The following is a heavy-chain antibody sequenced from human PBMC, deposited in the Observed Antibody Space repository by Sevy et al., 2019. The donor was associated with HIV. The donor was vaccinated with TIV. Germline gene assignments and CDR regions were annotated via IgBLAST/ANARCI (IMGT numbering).Heavy chain of an antibody. CDR1: GGSISSYY. D-gene: IGHD4-17*01. CDR3: ARDLHTRYDYGDYFDY. Sequence: SETLSLTCTVSGGSISSYYWSWIRQPAGKGLEWIGRIYTSGSTNYNPSLKSRVTMSADTSKNQFSLKLSSVTAADTAVYYCARDLHTRYDYGDYFDYWGQGTLVTVSS. CDR2: IYTSGST. J-gene: IGHJ4*02. V-gene: IGHV4-4*07.